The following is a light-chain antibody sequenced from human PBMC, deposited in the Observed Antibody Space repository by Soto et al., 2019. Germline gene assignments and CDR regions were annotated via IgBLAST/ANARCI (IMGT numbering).Light chain of an antibody. V-gene: IGKV3-20*01. CDR1: QTVSGNY. CDR2: DAS. Sequence: EIVLTQSPGILSLSPGERATLSCRASQTVSGNYLAWYQQKPGQAPRLLIYDASIRLSGIPDRFSGSGSGTDFTLTISRLEPEVFAVYYCQRFGSSTGYTFGQGTKLEI. J-gene: IGKJ2*01. CDR3: QRFGSSTGYT.